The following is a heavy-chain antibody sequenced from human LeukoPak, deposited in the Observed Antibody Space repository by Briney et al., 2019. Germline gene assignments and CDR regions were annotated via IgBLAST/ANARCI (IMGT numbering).Heavy chain of an antibody. D-gene: IGHD3-10*01. CDR1: GYSISTYNYY. CDR3: ARRNYYGSGTYYT. V-gene: IGHV4-39*01. Sequence: SETLSLTCTVSGYSISTYNYYWGWIRQPPGKGLEWLGSMHYSGSIYYNPSLKSRVTISGDTSKNQLSLKLSSVAAADTAVSYCARRNYYGSGTYYTWGQGTLVTVSS. J-gene: IGHJ5*02. CDR2: MHYSGSI.